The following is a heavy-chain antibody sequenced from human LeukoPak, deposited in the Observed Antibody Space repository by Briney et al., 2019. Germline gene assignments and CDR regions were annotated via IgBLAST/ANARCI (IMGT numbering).Heavy chain of an antibody. CDR3: ARDYYDSSGYLSDFDY. CDR1: GFTFSSYS. D-gene: IGHD3-22*01. Sequence: GGSLRLSCAASGFTFSSYSMNWVRQAPGKGLEWVAVISYDGSNKYYADSVKGRFTISRDNSKNTLYLQMNSLRAEDTAAYFCARDYYDSSGYLSDFDYWGQGTLVTVSS. CDR2: ISYDGSNK. J-gene: IGHJ4*02. V-gene: IGHV3-30*03.